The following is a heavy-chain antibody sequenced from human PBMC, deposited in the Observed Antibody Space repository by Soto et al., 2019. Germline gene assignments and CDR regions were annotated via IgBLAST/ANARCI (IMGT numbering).Heavy chain of an antibody. CDR3: ARDGSGSYYRYYYYYGMDV. J-gene: IGHJ6*02. CDR2: IYSGGST. V-gene: IGHV3-53*01. CDR1: GFTVSSNY. Sequence: GGSLRLSCVASGFTVSSNYMSWVRQAPGKGLEWVSVIYSGGSTYYADSVKGRFTISRDNSKNTLYLQMNSLRAEDTAVYYCARDGSGSYYRYYYYYGMDVWGQGTTVTVSS. D-gene: IGHD3-10*01.